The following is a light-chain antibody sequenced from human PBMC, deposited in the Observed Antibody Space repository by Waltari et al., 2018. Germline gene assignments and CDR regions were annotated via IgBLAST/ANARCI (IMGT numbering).Light chain of an antibody. V-gene: IGKV1-5*03. CDR3: QQFDTDVT. CDR2: RAS. Sequence: DIQMTQSPSTLSASVGDRVTITCRASQTINNWLAWYQQKPGKAPQLLIQRASVLQSGVPSRFIGSGSGTEFTLTIKSLQPDDFGTYFCQQFDTDVTFGQGTKVEI. CDR1: QTINNW. J-gene: IGKJ2*01.